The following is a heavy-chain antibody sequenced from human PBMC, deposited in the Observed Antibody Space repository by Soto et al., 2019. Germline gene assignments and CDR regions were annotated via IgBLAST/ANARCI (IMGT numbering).Heavy chain of an antibody. CDR1: GFTFSSYA. D-gene: IGHD6-13*01. CDR3: AKDGARIAAAGTPQYFQH. V-gene: IGHV3-23*01. CDR2: ISGSGGST. J-gene: IGHJ1*01. Sequence: GGSLRLSCAASGFTFSSYAMSWVRQAPGKGLEWVSAISGSGGSTYYADSVKGRFTISRDHSKNTLYLQMNSLRAEDTAVYYCAKDGARIAAAGTPQYFQHWGQGTLVTVSS.